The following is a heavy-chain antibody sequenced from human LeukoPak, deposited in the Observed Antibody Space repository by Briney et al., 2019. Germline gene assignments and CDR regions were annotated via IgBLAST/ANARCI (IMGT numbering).Heavy chain of an antibody. D-gene: IGHD4-17*01. CDR1: GFTFSTYW. J-gene: IGHJ4*02. Sequence: GGSLRLSCAASGFTFSTYWMSWVRQAPGKGLEWVAGIKQDGSMKYYVDSVKGRFTISRDNAKNSLYLQMNSLRAEDTAAYYCASDYGDYNYWGQGTLVTVSS. CDR2: IKQDGSMK. V-gene: IGHV3-7*01. CDR3: ASDYGDYNY.